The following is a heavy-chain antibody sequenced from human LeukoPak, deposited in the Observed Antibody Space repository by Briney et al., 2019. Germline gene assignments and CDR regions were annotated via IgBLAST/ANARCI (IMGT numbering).Heavy chain of an antibody. CDR2: IYYSGRT. Sequence: SQTLSLTCTVSGGSISSDDYFWSWIHQPPGKGLEWIGYIYYSGRTYYNPSLKSRVTVSVDTSKNQFSLELSSVTAADTAVYYCARDYSGGPNYYGMDVWGQGTTVTVSS. D-gene: IGHD6-19*01. V-gene: IGHV4-30-4*01. J-gene: IGHJ6*02. CDR1: GGSISSDDYF. CDR3: ARDYSGGPNYYGMDV.